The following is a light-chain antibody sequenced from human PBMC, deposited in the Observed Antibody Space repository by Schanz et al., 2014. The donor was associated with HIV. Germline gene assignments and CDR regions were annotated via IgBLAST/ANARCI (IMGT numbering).Light chain of an antibody. Sequence: QSALTQPTSVSGSPGQSITISCTGASMAFSSSNFVSWYQQHPGEAPRLIIYEVTKRPSGVPDRFSGSKSGRTASLTVSGLQAEDEADYHCAAWDDSLNGPMFGGGTKLTVL. J-gene: IGLJ3*02. V-gene: IGLV2-8*01. CDR1: SMAFSSSNF. CDR2: EVT. CDR3: AAWDDSLNGPM.